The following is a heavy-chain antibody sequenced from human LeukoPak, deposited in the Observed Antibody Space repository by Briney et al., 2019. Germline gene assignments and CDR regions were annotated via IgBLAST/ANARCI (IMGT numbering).Heavy chain of an antibody. CDR3: ARSYYDILTGYCSSHFDY. D-gene: IGHD3-9*01. Sequence: SQTLSLTCTVSGGSISSGSYYWSWIRQPAGKGLEWIGRIYTSGSTNYNPSLKSRVTISVDTSKNQFSLKLSSVTAADTAVYYCARSYYDILTGYCSSHFDYWGQGTLVTVSS. V-gene: IGHV4-61*02. J-gene: IGHJ4*02. CDR1: GGSISSGSYY. CDR2: IYTSGST.